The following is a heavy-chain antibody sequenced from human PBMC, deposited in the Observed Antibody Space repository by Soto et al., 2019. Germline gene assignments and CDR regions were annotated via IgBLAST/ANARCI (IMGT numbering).Heavy chain of an antibody. CDR1: GGSISSYY. Sequence: SETLSLTCTVSGGSISSYYWSWIRQPPGKGLEWIGYIYYSGSTNYNPSPKSRVTISVDTSKNQFSLKLSSVTAADTAVYYCARRYGSSFDYWGQGTLVTVSS. D-gene: IGHD6-13*01. V-gene: IGHV4-59*08. J-gene: IGHJ4*02. CDR3: ARRYGSSFDY. CDR2: IYYSGST.